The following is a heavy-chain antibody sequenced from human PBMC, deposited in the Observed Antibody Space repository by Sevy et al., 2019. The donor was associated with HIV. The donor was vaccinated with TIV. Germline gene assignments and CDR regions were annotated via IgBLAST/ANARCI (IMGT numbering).Heavy chain of an antibody. CDR1: GFTLSTTW. V-gene: IGHV3-7*01. CDR2: INQDGGAK. CDR3: TTSFGVIAGGDFDY. Sequence: GGSLRLSCAASGFTLSTTWMTWVRQAPGKGLEWVANINQDGGAKYYVDSMKGRFTISRDNTKNSLYLQMRSLRVEDTAVYYCTTSFGVIAGGDFDYWGQGTLVTVSS. D-gene: IGHD2-21*01. J-gene: IGHJ4*01.